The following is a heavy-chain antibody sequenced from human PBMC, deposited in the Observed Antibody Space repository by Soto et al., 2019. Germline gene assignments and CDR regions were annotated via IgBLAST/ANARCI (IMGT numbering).Heavy chain of an antibody. Sequence: QVQLVQSGAEVKKPGASVKVSCKASGYTFTSYAMHWVRQAPGQRLEWMGWINAGNGNTKYSQKFQGRVTITRDTSASTAYMELSSLRSEDTAVYYCAVYDSSGYYSDYYYYGMDVWGQGTTVTVSS. J-gene: IGHJ6*02. CDR2: INAGNGNT. V-gene: IGHV1-3*01. CDR3: AVYDSSGYYSDYYYYGMDV. D-gene: IGHD3-22*01. CDR1: GYTFTSYA.